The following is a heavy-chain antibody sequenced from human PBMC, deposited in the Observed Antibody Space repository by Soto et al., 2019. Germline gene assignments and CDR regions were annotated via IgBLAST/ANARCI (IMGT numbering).Heavy chain of an antibody. V-gene: IGHV4-59*01. CDR3: ARLRCSGGSCDVLDS. CDR1: GGSTTNYY. D-gene: IGHD2-15*01. J-gene: IGHJ4*02. Sequence: PSETLSLTCTVSGGSTTNYYWSWIRQPPGKGLEWIGYVTYGVSTNYNPSLKSRVTISVDTSKMQFSLKLNSVTAADTAVYYCARLRCSGGSCDVLDSWGQGTLVTVSS. CDR2: VTYGVST.